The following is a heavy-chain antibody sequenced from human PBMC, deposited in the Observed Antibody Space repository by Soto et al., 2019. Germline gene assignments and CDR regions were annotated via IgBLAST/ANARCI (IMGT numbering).Heavy chain of an antibody. Sequence: ASVKVSCKASGYTFTSYAMHWVRQAPGQRLEWMGWINAGNGNTKYSQKFQGRVTITRDTSASTVYMELSSLRSEDTAVYYCAGYDYVWGSYRKHDAFDIWGQGTMVTVSS. D-gene: IGHD3-16*02. V-gene: IGHV1-3*01. J-gene: IGHJ3*02. CDR3: AGYDYVWGSYRKHDAFDI. CDR2: INAGNGNT. CDR1: GYTFTSYA.